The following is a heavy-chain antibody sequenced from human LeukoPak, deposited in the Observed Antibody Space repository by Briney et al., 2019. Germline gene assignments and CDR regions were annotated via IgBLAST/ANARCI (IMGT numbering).Heavy chain of an antibody. CDR2: ISSSSSTI. J-gene: IGHJ3*02. Sequence: AGGSLRLSCAASGFTFSDHYMDWVRQAPGKGLEWVSYISSSSSTIYYADSVKGRFTISRDNAKNSLYLQMNSLRAEDTAVYYCARGAGPSRTPDAFDIWGQGTMVTVSS. CDR1: GFTFSDHY. CDR3: ARGAGPSRTPDAFDI. D-gene: IGHD1-14*01. V-gene: IGHV3-11*04.